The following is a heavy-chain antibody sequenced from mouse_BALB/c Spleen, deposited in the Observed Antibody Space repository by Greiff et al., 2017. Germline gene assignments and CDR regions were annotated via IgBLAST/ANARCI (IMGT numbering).Heavy chain of an antibody. CDR1: GFTFSSYA. CDR2: ISSGGST. V-gene: IGHV5-6-5*01. Sequence: EVQVVESGGGLVKPGGSLKLSCAASGFTFSSYAMSWVRQTPEKRLEWVASISSGGSTYYPDSVKGRFTISRDNARNILYLQMSSLRSEDTAMYYCARLVATDWYFDVWGAGTTVTVSS. D-gene: IGHD1-1*01. J-gene: IGHJ1*01. CDR3: ARLVATDWYFDV.